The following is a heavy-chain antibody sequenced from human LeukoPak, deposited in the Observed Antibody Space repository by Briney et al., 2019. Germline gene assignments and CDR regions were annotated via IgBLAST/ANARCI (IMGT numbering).Heavy chain of an antibody. V-gene: IGHV3-30*18. J-gene: IGHJ6*02. CDR3: TKDFTHIVVVTASRTGYYGMDV. D-gene: IGHD2-21*02. Sequence: GGSLRLSCAASGFTFSSYGMHWVRQAPGKGLEWVAVISYDGSNKYYADSVKGRFTISRDNSKNTLYLQMNSLGAEDTAVYYCTKDFTHIVVVTASRTGYYGMDVWGQGTTVTVSS. CDR1: GFTFSSYG. CDR2: ISYDGSNK.